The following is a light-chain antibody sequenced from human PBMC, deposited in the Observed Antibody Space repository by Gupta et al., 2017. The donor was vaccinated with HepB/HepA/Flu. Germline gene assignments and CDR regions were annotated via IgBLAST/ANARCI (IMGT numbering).Light chain of an antibody. CDR2: GAS. J-gene: IGKJ4*01. V-gene: IGKV3-15*01. Sequence: EIVMTHSPATLSVSPGERATLSCWASQSVSTSLAWYHQKPGQAPRPLIYGASTRDTGVSARFSGSGCGTDVALTISSRQSEDFGVYYCQQDDNWPPFTFGGGTKVEI. CDR1: QSVSTS. CDR3: QQDDNWPPFT.